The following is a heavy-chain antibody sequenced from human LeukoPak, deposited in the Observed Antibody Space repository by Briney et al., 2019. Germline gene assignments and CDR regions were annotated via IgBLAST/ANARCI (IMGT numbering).Heavy chain of an antibody. J-gene: IGHJ4*02. D-gene: IGHD5-18*01. CDR2: ISTSGSTI. CDR3: ARAKRGYSYGYYHYFDY. Sequence: GGSLRLSCAASGFTFSDYYMSWVRQAPGKGLEWVSYISTSGSTIYYADSLKGRFTISRDNAKNSLYLQMNSLRAEDTAVYYCARAKRGYSYGYYHYFDYWGQGTLVTVSS. V-gene: IGHV3-11*01. CDR1: GFTFSDYY.